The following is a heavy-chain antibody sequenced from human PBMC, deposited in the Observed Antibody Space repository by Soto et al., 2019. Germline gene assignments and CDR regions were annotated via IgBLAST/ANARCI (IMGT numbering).Heavy chain of an antibody. V-gene: IGHV3-23*01. J-gene: IGHJ3*02. CDR2: ISGSGGST. CDR3: AKSTVRSGGSDRGRDAFDI. Sequence: PGGSLRLSCAASGFTFSSYAMSWVRQAPGKGLEWVSAISGSGGSTYYADSVKGRFTISRDNSKNTLYLQMNSLRAEDTAVYYCAKSTVRSGGSDRGRDAFDIWGQGTMVTVSS. CDR1: GFTFSSYA. D-gene: IGHD2-15*01.